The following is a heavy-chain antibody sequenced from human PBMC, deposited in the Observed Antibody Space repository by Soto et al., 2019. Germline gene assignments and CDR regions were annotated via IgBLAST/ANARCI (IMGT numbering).Heavy chain of an antibody. CDR2: ISSDGGNK. V-gene: IGHV3-30-3*01. D-gene: IGHD1-26*01. Sequence: QVQLVESGGGVVQPGRSLRLSCAVSGFTFSSHAMHWVSKAPGKGLEWVTLISSDGGNKYYADSVKGRLTTSRDNYNNTMYLQMICLRVEDTAVYYCARDDEGGRDCYLSCWGQGALVTVSS. J-gene: IGHJ4*02. CDR1: GFTFSSHA. CDR3: ARDDEGGRDCYLSC.